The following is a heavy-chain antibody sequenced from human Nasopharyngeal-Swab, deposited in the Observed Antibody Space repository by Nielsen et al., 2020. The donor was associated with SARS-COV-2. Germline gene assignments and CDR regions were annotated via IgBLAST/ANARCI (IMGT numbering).Heavy chain of an antibody. CDR3: ARDGLDYDFWSAYFMDV. V-gene: IGHV3-21*01. CDR2: ISSSSSYI. D-gene: IGHD3-3*01. CDR1: GFTFNKYN. Sequence: GESLKISCAASGFTFNKYNFNWVRQAPVKGLEWVSSISSSSSYIYYADSVKGRFTISRDNAKNSFSLQMNSLRAEDTAVYYCARDGLDYDFWSAYFMDVWGQGTTVTVSS. J-gene: IGHJ6*02.